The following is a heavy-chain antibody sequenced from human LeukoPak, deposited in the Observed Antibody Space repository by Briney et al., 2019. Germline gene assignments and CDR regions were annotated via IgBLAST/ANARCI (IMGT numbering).Heavy chain of an antibody. CDR1: GFTFSSYW. CDR2: ITSDGSAT. D-gene: IGHD2-15*01. Sequence: PGGSLRLSCAVSGFTFSSYWMHWVRQGPGKGLAWVSRITSDGSATDYADSVKGRFTISRDNAKNTLYLHMDSLRAEDTAVYYCARDASPGYFDPWGRGTLVTVSS. CDR3: ARDASPGYFDP. V-gene: IGHV3-74*01. J-gene: IGHJ2*01.